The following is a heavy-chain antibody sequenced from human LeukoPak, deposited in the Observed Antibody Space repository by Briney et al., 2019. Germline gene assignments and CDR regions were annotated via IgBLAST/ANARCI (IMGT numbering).Heavy chain of an antibody. V-gene: IGHV4-34*01. CDR2: INHSGST. D-gene: IGHD3-10*01. CDR3: ARLRVRGVIRSNCFDP. Sequence: SETLSLTCAVYGGSFSGYYWSWIRQPPGKGLEWIGEINHSGSTNYNPSLKSRVTISVDTSKNQFSLKLSSVTAADTAVYYCARLRVRGVIRSNCFDPWGQGTLVTVSS. J-gene: IGHJ5*02. CDR1: GGSFSGYY.